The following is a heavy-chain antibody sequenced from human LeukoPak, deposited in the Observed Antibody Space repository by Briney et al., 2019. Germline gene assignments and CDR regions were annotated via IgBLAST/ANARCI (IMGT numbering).Heavy chain of an antibody. CDR3: ARARNGTLKY. D-gene: IGHD1-26*01. V-gene: IGHV3-30*01. J-gene: IGHJ4*02. CDR1: GFTFSHYA. CDR2: ISYDGSHQ. Sequence: GGSLRLSCAASGFTFSHYAMHWVRQAPGKGLEWVAVISYDGSHQYSADSVKGRLSISRDNSRHTLYLQMNSLRPEDTVVYYCARARNGTLKYWGQGTLVIVSS.